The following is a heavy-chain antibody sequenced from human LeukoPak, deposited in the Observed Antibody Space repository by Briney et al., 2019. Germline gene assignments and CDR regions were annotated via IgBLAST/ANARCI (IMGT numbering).Heavy chain of an antibody. CDR3: AKIHATYYFGSGSYMDV. V-gene: IGHV3-30*18. Sequence: GGSLRLSCSASGFTFSSYGMHWVRQAPGKGLEWVPIISYDGSNEYYADSVKGRFTMSRDNSKNTLYLQMNSMRPEDTAVYYCAKIHATYYFGSGSYMDVWGQGTTVTVSS. D-gene: IGHD3-10*01. J-gene: IGHJ6*03. CDR2: ISYDGSNE. CDR1: GFTFSSYG.